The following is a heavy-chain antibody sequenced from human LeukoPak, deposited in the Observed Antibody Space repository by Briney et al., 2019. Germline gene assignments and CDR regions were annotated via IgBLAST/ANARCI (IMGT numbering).Heavy chain of an antibody. CDR1: GYTFSNYD. CDR2: IIPIFGTA. D-gene: IGHD1-26*01. V-gene: IGHV1-69*13. CDR3: ARTASGSYSAFDI. J-gene: IGHJ3*02. Sequence: SVKVSCKASGYTFSNYDFNWMRQATGQGLEWMGGIIPIFGTANYAQKFQGRVTITADESTSTAYMELSSLRSEDTAVYYCARTASGSYSAFDIWGQGTMVTVSS.